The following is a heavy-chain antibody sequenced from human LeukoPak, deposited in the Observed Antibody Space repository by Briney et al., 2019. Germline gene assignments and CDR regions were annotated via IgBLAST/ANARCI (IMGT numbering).Heavy chain of an antibody. CDR3: SRASTIAAPGATPNDF. CDR1: GYTFTDYY. V-gene: IGHV1-2*02. CDR2: INPNSGGT. D-gene: IGHD6-13*01. J-gene: IGHJ4*02. Sequence: ASVKVSCKASGYTFTDYYKHWVRQAPGQGLEWMGWINPNSGGTNYAQKFQGRVTMTRDTSISTVYMEMSSLRSDDSAVYFCSRASTIAAPGATPNDFWGQGTLVTVSS.